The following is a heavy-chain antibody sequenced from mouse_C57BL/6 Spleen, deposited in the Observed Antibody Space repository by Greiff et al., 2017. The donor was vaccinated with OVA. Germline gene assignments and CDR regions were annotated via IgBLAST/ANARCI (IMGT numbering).Heavy chain of an antibody. J-gene: IGHJ2*01. CDR1: GYSFTGYY. V-gene: IGHV1-42*01. CDR3: AKGGITTVVGNWDEGDY. D-gene: IGHD1-1*01. CDR2: INPSTGGT. Sequence: VQLQQSGPELVKPGASVKISCKASGYSFTGYYMNWVKQSPEKSLEWIGEINPSTGGTTYNQKFKAKATLTVDKSSSTAYMQLKSLTSEDSAVYYCAKGGITTVVGNWDEGDYWGQGTTLTVSS.